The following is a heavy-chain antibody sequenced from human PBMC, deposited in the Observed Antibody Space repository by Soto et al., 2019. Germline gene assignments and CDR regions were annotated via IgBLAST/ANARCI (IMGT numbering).Heavy chain of an antibody. Sequence: SETRSLSCTVSGGSISSGDYYWCWIRQPTGKGLEWIGYIYYSGSTYYNPSLKSRVTISVDRSKNQFSLKLSSVTSVVEGYGDQRDLHAGPTRRASDL. CDR2: IYYSGST. CDR1: GGSISSGDYY. CDR3: RDLHAGPTRRASDL. D-gene: IGHD2-21*01. J-gene: IGHJ2*01. V-gene: IGHV4-30-4*02.